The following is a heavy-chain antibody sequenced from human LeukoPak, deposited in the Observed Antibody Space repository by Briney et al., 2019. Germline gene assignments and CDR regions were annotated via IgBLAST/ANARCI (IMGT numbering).Heavy chain of an antibody. V-gene: IGHV4-30-2*02. J-gene: IGHJ2*01. CDR3: ARSLRWNQWYFDL. D-gene: IGHD4-23*01. CDR2: IYHSGST. CDR1: GGSISSGGYS. Sequence: PSETLSLTCAVSGGSISSGGYSWSWIRQPPGKGLEWIGYIYHSGSTYYNPSLKSRVTISVDRSKNQFSLKLSSVTAADTAVYYCARSLRWNQWYFDLWGRGTLVTVSS.